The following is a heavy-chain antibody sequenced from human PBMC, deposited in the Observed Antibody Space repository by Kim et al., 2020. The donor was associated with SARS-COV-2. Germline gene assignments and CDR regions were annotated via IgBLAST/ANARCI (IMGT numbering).Heavy chain of an antibody. D-gene: IGHD3-9*01. V-gene: IGHV3-23*01. CDR1: GFTFSSYA. Sequence: GGSLRLSCAASGFTFSSYAMTWVRQAPGKGLQWVSGISGSGGSTHYADSVKGRFTISRDSSKNTLYLQMNSLRAEDTAVYYCAKDATYYDILTGYFSVGYWGQGTLVTVSS. CDR3: AKDATYYDILTGYFSVGY. CDR2: ISGSGGST. J-gene: IGHJ4*02.